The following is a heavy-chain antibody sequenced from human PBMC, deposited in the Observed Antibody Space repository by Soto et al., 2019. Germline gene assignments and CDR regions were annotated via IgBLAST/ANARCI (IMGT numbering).Heavy chain of an antibody. CDR1: GFTFSSYG. CDR2: IWYDGSNK. D-gene: IGHD2-2*01. V-gene: IGHV3-33*01. CDR3: ATTLGVVVPAANHDAFDI. Sequence: LSLTCAASGFTFSSYGMHWVRQAPGKGLEWVAVIWYDGSNKYYADSVKGRFTISRDNSKNTLYLQMNSLRAEDTAVYYCATTLGVVVPAANHDAFDIWGQGTMVTVSS. J-gene: IGHJ3*02.